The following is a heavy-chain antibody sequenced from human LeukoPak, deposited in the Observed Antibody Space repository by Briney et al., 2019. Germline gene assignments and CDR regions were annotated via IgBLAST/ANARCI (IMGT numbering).Heavy chain of an antibody. Sequence: SETLSLTCAVYVGSFSGYYWSWIRQPPGKGLEWIGEINHSGSTNYNPSLKSRVTISVDTSKNQFSLKLSSVTAADTAVYYCARGSVRVVVVVAATRYSYWFDPWGQGTLVTVSS. CDR1: VGSFSGYY. CDR2: INHSGST. J-gene: IGHJ5*02. CDR3: ARGSVRVVVVVAATRYSYWFDP. D-gene: IGHD2-15*01. V-gene: IGHV4-34*01.